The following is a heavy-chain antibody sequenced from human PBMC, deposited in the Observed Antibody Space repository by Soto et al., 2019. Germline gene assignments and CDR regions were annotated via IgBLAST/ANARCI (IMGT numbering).Heavy chain of an antibody. D-gene: IGHD3-22*01. Sequence: PPETLSLTCTVSGGSISSGDYYWSWIRQPPGKGLEWIGYIYYSGSTYYNPSLKSRVTISVDTSKNQFSLKLSSVTAADTAVYYCARKPWSSGHYYFAEYWGQGTLVTVS. J-gene: IGHJ4*02. CDR1: GGSISSGDYY. CDR3: ARKPWSSGHYYFAEY. CDR2: IYYSGST. V-gene: IGHV4-30-4*01.